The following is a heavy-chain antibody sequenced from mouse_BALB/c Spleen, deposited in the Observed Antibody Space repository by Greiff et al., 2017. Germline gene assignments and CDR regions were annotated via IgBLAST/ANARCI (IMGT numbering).Heavy chain of an antibody. CDR1: GFSLTGYG. CDR3: AKGHTQRRYFDV. Sequence: VQLLESGPGLVAPSQSLSITCTVSGFSLTGYGVNWVRQPPGKGLEWLGMLWGDGSTDYNSALKSRLSISKDNSKSQVFLKMNSLQTDDTARYYGAKGHTQRRYFDVWGAGTTVTVSA. D-gene: IGHD5-1-1*01. CDR2: LWGDGST. V-gene: IGHV2-6-7*01. J-gene: IGHJ1*01.